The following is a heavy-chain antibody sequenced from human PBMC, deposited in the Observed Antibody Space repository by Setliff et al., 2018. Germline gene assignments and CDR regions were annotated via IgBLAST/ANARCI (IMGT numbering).Heavy chain of an antibody. CDR1: GYTFTSYG. V-gene: IGHV1-69*10. Sequence: SVKVSCKASGYTFTSYGISWVRQAPGQGLEWMGGIIPILGIANYAQKFQGRVTITADESTSTAYMELSSLRSEDTAVYYCARERTTNWEGYYFDYWGQGTLVTVSS. CDR2: IIPILGIA. CDR3: ARERTTNWEGYYFDY. J-gene: IGHJ4*02. D-gene: IGHD7-27*01.